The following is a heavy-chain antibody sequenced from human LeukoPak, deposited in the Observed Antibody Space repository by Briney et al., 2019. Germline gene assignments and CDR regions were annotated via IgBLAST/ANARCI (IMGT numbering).Heavy chain of an antibody. CDR1: GYTSTTYD. CDR2: ISAYNGNT. V-gene: IGHV1-18*01. Sequence: ASVKVSCKASGYTSTTYDICWVRQAPGQGLEWMGWISAYNGNTNYAQKLQGRVTMTPDTSTSTAYMELRSLRSDDTAVYYCARSAVAGTLSAYYFHYWGQGTLVTVSS. J-gene: IGHJ4*02. D-gene: IGHD6-19*01. CDR3: ARSAVAGTLSAYYFHY.